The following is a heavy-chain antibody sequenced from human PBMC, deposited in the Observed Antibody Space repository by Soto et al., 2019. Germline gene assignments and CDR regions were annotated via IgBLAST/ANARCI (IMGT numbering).Heavy chain of an antibody. Sequence: SVKVSCKASGGTFSSYAISRVRQPPGQGLEWMGGIIPIFGTANYAQKFQGRVTITADESTSTAYMELSSLRSEDTAVYYCATQKHSSSCFDYWGQGTLVTVSS. D-gene: IGHD6-6*01. J-gene: IGHJ4*02. V-gene: IGHV1-69*13. CDR3: ATQKHSSSCFDY. CDR2: IIPIFGTA. CDR1: GGTFSSYA.